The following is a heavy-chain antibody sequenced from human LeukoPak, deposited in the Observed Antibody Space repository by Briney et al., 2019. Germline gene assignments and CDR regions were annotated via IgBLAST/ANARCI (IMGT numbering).Heavy chain of an antibody. CDR1: GGSISSYY. CDR3: AREGYCTNGVCLDY. Sequence: SETLSLTCTVSGGSISSYYWSWIRQPAGKGLEWIGRIYTSGSTNYNPSLKSRVTMSVDTSKNQLSLKLSSVTAADTAVYYCAREGYCTNGVCLDYWGQGTLVTVSS. J-gene: IGHJ4*02. V-gene: IGHV4-4*07. D-gene: IGHD2-8*01. CDR2: IYTSGST.